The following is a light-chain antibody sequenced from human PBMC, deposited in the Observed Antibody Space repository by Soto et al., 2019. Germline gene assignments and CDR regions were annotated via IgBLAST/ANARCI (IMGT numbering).Light chain of an antibody. CDR3: QQYHLHST. Sequence: DIQMTQSPSTLSAFVGDRVTIACRASQNISSWLAWYQQKPGKTPKVLIHKASTLESGVPPRFSGSGSGTEFSLTISSLQPDEFATYYCQQYHLHSTFGPETKVDL. CDR2: KAS. J-gene: IGKJ3*01. V-gene: IGKV1-5*03. CDR1: QNISSW.